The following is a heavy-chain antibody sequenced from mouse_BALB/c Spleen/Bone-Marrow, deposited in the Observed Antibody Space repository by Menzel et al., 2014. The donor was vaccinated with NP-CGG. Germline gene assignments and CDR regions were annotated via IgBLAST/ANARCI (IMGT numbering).Heavy chain of an antibody. CDR2: INPSSGYT. D-gene: IGHD2-1*01. V-gene: IGHV1-4*01. Sequence: QVQLKQSGAELARPGASVKMSCKASGYTFTSYTMHWVKQRPGQGLEWIGYINPSSGYTNYNQKFRDKATLTADKSSSTAYMQLSSLTSEGSAVYYCARESYGNWFAYWGQGTLVTVSA. J-gene: IGHJ3*01. CDR3: ARESYGNWFAY. CDR1: GYTFTSYT.